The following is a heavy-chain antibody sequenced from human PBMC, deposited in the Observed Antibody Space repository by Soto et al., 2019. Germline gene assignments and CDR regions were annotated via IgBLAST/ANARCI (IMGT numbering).Heavy chain of an antibody. J-gene: IGHJ6*02. CDR3: ARERAIYGTQVRLYYYYGMDV. Sequence: QVQLVQSGAEVKKPGSSVKVSCKASGGTFSSYAISWVRQAPGQGLEWMGGIIPIFGTANYAQKFQGRVTITADESTSKAYRELSRLRSEDTAVYYCARERAIYGTQVRLYYYYGMDVWGQGTTVTVSS. D-gene: IGHD3-10*01. CDR2: IIPIFGTA. CDR1: GGTFSSYA. V-gene: IGHV1-69*01.